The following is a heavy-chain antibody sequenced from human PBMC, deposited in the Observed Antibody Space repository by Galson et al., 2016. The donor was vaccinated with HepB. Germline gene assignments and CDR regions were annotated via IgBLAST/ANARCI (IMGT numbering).Heavy chain of an antibody. CDR2: IHYSGIT. V-gene: IGHV4-31*03. CDR3: ARDGSYDSLACFYNGWFDP. CDR1: SDSFTGSSYY. Sequence: TLSLTCTVSSDSFTGSSYYWTWIRQPPGGGLEWIGYIHYSGITFYNPSLRSRVIISLDMSKNLFTLRLTSVTAADTCVYYWARDGSYDSLACFYNGWFDPWGQGTLVTVSS. J-gene: IGHJ5*02. D-gene: IGHD3-10*01.